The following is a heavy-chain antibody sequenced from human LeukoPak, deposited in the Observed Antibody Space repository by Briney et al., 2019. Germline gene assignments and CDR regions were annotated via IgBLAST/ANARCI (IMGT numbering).Heavy chain of an antibody. J-gene: IGHJ6*02. Sequence: PGGSLRLSCAASGFTFTTYSMNWVRQAPGKGLEWVSYIGSSSSTIYYADSEKGRFTISRDNAKNSLYLQMKSLRAEDTAVYYCARDLSEPHWYSSGWSLDVWGQGTTVTVSS. CDR1: GFTFTTYS. D-gene: IGHD6-19*01. CDR2: IGSSSSTI. V-gene: IGHV3-48*04. CDR3: ARDLSEPHWYSSGWSLDV.